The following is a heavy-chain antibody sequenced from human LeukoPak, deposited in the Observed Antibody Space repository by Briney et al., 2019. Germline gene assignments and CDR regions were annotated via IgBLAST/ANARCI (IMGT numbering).Heavy chain of an antibody. Sequence: GESLKISCKGSGYSFTNYWIGWVRQMPGKGLEWMGIIYPGDSDTRYSPSFQGQVTISADKSISTAYLQWSSLKASDTAMYYCARHLDSSSWYPPVGYWGQGTLVTVSS. CDR2: IYPGDSDT. CDR3: ARHLDSSSWYPPVGY. V-gene: IGHV5-51*01. J-gene: IGHJ4*02. CDR1: GYSFTNYW. D-gene: IGHD6-13*01.